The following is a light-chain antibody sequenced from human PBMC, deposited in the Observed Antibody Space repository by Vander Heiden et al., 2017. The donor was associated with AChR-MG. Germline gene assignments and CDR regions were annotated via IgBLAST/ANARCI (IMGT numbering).Light chain of an antibody. CDR3: QQYSRSQT. J-gene: IGKJ1*01. V-gene: IGKV3-20*01. CDR2: GAS. CDR1: QPLSNIY. Sequence: EIVLTQSPGNLSLSPGEGVSLSCRASQPLSNIYLAWYQQKPGQAPRLLISGASSRATGIPDRFSGSGSGTDFTLTISRLEPEDFAVYYCQQYSRSQTFGQGTKVEIK.